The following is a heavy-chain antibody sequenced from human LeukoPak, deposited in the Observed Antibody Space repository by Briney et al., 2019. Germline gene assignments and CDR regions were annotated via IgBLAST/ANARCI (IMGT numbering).Heavy chain of an antibody. CDR2: IYTSGST. Sequence: SETLSLTCTVSGGSISRYYWIWIRQPPGKGLEWVGYIYTSGSTNWNPSLKSRLTISLHTSSNQVSLKLSSVTASHTVVYCCARLEYQLLSNWFAPWGQRTLVTVYS. J-gene: IGHJ5*02. D-gene: IGHD2-2*01. V-gene: IGHV4-4*09. CDR1: GGSISRYY. CDR3: ARLEYQLLSNWFAP.